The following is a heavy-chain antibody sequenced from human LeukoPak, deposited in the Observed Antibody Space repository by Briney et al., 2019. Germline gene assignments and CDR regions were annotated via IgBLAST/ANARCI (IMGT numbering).Heavy chain of an antibody. Sequence: PSETLSLTCTVSGGSISSYYRSWIRQPPGKGLEWIGYIYYSGSTSYNPSLKSRVTISVDTSKNQFSLKLSSVTAADTAVYYCARDRGWLTFDYWGQGTLVTVSS. CDR3: ARDRGWLTFDY. J-gene: IGHJ4*02. D-gene: IGHD5-24*01. CDR2: IYYSGST. V-gene: IGHV4-59*12. CDR1: GGSISSYY.